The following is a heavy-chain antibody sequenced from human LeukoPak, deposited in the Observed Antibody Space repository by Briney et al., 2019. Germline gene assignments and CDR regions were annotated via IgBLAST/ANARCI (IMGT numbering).Heavy chain of an antibody. CDR2: ICYSGST. D-gene: IGHD4-17*01. CDR3: ASPNGDYVIDY. J-gene: IGHJ4*02. CDR1: GGSISSSSYY. Sequence: SETLSLTCTVSGGSISSSSYYWGWIRQPPGKGLEWIGSICYSGSTYYNPSLKSRVTISVDTSKNQFSLKLSSVTAADTAVYYCASPNGDYVIDYWGQGTLVTVSS. V-gene: IGHV4-39*01.